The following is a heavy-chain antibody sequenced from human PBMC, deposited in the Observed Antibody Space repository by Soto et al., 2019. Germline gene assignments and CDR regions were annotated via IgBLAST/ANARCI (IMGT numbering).Heavy chain of an antibody. V-gene: IGHV3-30*03. CDR3: ARALLWFGELSVMRLGHYYYGMDV. D-gene: IGHD3-10*01. CDR1: GFTFSSYG. Sequence: GGSLRLSCAASGFTFSSYGMHWVRQAPGKGLEWVAVISYDGSNKYYADSVKGRFTISRDNSKNTLYLQMNSLRAEDTAVYYCARALLWFGELSVMRLGHYYYGMDVWGQGTTVTVSS. CDR2: ISYDGSNK. J-gene: IGHJ6*02.